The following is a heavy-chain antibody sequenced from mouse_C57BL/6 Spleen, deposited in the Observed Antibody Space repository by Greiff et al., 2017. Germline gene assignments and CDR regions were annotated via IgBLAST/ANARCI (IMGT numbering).Heavy chain of an antibody. V-gene: IGHV1-62-2*01. Sequence: QVQLQQPGAELVKPGASVKLSCKASGYTFTEYTIHWVKQRPGQGLEWIGWFYPGSGSIKYNEKFKDKATLTADKSSSTVYMERSRLTSDDSAVYFCAIYDDPGAYFGYWGQGTTLTVSS. J-gene: IGHJ2*01. CDR3: AIYDDPGAYFGY. CDR1: GYTFTEYT. CDR2: FYPGSGSI.